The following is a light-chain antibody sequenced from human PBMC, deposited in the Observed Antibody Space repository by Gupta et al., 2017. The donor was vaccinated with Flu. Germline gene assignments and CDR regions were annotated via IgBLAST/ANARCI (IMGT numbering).Light chain of an antibody. Sequence: GTLFLSPAERATLPCRASQSVSTSYLAWYQQKPGQAPRLLIYGTFNRATGVPDRFIGGGSGTDFTLTISRLEPEDFAVYSCQQYGSSPYTFGQGTKMEIK. CDR2: GTF. CDR3: QQYGSSPYT. V-gene: IGKV3-20*01. J-gene: IGKJ2*01. CDR1: QSVSTSY.